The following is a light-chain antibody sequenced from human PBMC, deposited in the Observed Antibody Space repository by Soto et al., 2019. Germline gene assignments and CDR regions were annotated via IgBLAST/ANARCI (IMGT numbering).Light chain of an antibody. J-gene: IGKJ4*01. V-gene: IGKV1-9*01. CDR3: QQLNAYPHS. CDR1: QGISNY. Sequence: DIQLTQSPSFLSASVGDRVTITCRASQGISNYLAWYLQKPGKAPKLLISGASTLQSGVPSRFSGSGSGTEFTLTVSSLQPEDFATYYCQQLNAYPHSFGGGTKVDIK. CDR2: GAS.